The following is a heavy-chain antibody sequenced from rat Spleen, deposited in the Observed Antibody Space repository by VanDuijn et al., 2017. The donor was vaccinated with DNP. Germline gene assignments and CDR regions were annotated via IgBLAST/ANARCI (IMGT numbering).Heavy chain of an antibody. CDR2: ISYDGFRT. Sequence: EVQLVESGGGLLQPGRSLKLSCAASGFTFSDYAMVWVRQAPKKGLEWVATISYDGFRTYHRDSVKGRFTISRDNSKSTLYLQMDSLRSEDTATYYCTELPSYYEAWFAYWGHGALVTVSS. D-gene: IGHD1-1*01. V-gene: IGHV5-17*01. J-gene: IGHJ3*01. CDR1: GFTFSDYA. CDR3: TELPSYYEAWFAY.